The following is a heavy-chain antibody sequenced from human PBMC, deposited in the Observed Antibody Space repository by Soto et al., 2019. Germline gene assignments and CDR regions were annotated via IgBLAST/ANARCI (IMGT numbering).Heavy chain of an antibody. V-gene: IGHV4-30-2*03. J-gene: IGHJ4*02. CDR3: LVGTAYFDY. CDR2: IYYSGST. CDR1: GGSISSGGYS. D-gene: IGHD2-21*02. Sequence: SSETLSLTCAVSGGSISSGGYSWSWIRQPPGKGLEWIGSIYYSGSTFYNPSLKSRVTISVETSKNQFSLKLSSVTAADTAVYYCLVGTAYFDYWGQGTLVTVSS.